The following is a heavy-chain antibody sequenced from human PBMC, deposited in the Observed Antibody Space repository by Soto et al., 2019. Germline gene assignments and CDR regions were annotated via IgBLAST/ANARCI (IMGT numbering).Heavy chain of an antibody. Sequence: QVQLVESGGGVVQPGRSLRLSCAASGFTFSSYGMHWVRQAPGKGLEWVAVIWYDGSNKYYADSVKGRFTISRDNSKNTLYLQMNSLRAEDTAVYYCARVCDSSGYSNLVHRYGMDVRGQGTTVTVSS. CDR3: ARVCDSSGYSNLVHRYGMDV. V-gene: IGHV3-33*01. CDR2: IWYDGSNK. J-gene: IGHJ6*02. CDR1: GFTFSSYG. D-gene: IGHD3-22*01.